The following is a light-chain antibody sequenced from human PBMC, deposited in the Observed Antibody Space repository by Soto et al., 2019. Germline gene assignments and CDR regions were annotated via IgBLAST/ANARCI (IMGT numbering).Light chain of an antibody. Sequence: EKMRTPCPATLSVSPGGRATRSGRASQSVKSNLAWYQQNPGQAPRLLLHGSSTRATGIPARFSGSASGAEFTLIISSLQSEGFVVYYCQQYTQWPRTFGQGTKVDNK. V-gene: IGKV3-15*01. CDR3: QQYTQWPRT. J-gene: IGKJ1*01. CDR2: GSS. CDR1: QSVKSN.